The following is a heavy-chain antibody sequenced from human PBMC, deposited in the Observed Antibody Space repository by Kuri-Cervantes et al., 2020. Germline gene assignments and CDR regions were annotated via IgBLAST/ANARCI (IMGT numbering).Heavy chain of an antibody. CDR3: AHRPDGYNDAFDI. J-gene: IGHJ3*02. CDR1: GFSLSAAGEG. D-gene: IGHD5-24*01. CDR2: IYWDDDQ. V-gene: IGHV2-5*02. Sequence: SGPTLMTPTQTLTLTSTNSGFSLSAAGEGVGWFRQAPGKTLEWLIIIYWDDDQRFNPSLKRRLTISKDTSKKQVVLTMINIDPVDTGTYYCAHRPDGYNDAFDIWGQGTMVTVSS.